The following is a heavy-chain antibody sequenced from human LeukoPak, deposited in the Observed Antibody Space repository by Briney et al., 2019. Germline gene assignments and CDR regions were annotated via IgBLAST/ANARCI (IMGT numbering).Heavy chain of an antibody. CDR2: ISSSGGTI. CDR3: ARDSSGYRRFDF. D-gene: IGHD3-22*01. V-gene: IGHV3-48*01. Sequence: GGTLRLSCAASGFTFSNHGMNWVRQAPGRGLEWVSFISSSGGTIYYADSVKGRFTISRDNVNNSLHLLMNSLRADDTAAYHCARDSSGYRRFDFWGQGTLVTVSS. J-gene: IGHJ4*02. CDR1: GFTFSNHG.